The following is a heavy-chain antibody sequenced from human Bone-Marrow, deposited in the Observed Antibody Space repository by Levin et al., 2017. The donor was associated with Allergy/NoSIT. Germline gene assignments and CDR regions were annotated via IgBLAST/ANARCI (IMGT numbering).Heavy chain of an antibody. Sequence: GGSLRLSCAASGFTFNRHTVSWVRQALGKGLEWVSGITSDATGTYYADSVRGRFTVSRDNSKSTLYLQLSGLRAEDTAIYYCAIAGTSSPHFDYWGQGTLVTVSS. V-gene: IGHV3-23*03. CDR1: GFTFNRHT. J-gene: IGHJ4*02. CDR2: ITSDATGT. CDR3: AIAGTSSPHFDY.